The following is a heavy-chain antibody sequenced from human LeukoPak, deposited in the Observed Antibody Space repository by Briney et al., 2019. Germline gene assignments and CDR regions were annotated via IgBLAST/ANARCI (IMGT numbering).Heavy chain of an antibody. V-gene: IGHV3-30*18. Sequence: GGSLRLSCAASGFTFSSYGMHWVRQAPGKGLEWVAVISYDGSNKYYADSVKGRFTISRDNSKNTLYLQMNSLRAEDTAVYYCAKGPGYSSSWYDAFDIWGQGTMVTVSS. CDR1: GFTFSSYG. J-gene: IGHJ3*02. CDR2: ISYDGSNK. CDR3: AKGPGYSSSWYDAFDI. D-gene: IGHD6-13*01.